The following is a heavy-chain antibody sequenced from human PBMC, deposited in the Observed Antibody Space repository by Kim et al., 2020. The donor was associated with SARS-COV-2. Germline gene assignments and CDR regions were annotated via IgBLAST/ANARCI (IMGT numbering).Heavy chain of an antibody. CDR2: ITARDIVM. J-gene: IGHJ6*02. V-gene: IGHV3-23*01. D-gene: IGHD3-16*01. CDR3: AKGLEPHAYWVAFDV. CDR1: GFDFDSFA. Sequence: GGSLRLSCEGSGFDFDSFAITWVRQAPGKGLEWVSRITARDIVMYYADSIKGRFTTTRDNSKAYLHMRGLRSDDTAIYYCAKGLEPHAYWVAFDVWGQGTAVTVAS.